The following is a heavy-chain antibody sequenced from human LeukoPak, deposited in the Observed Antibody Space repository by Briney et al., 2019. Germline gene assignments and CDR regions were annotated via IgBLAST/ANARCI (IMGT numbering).Heavy chain of an antibody. D-gene: IGHD2-2*01. CDR3: AKTPSAFVVPAANFDY. V-gene: IGHV3-23*01. CDR2: ISGSGGST. J-gene: IGHJ4*02. CDR1: GFTFSSYA. Sequence: GGSLRLSCAASGFTFSSYAMSWVRQAPGKGLEWVSAISGSGGSTYYADSVKGRFTISRDNSKNTLYLQVNSLRAEDTAVYYCAKTPSAFVVPAANFDYWGQGTLVTVSS.